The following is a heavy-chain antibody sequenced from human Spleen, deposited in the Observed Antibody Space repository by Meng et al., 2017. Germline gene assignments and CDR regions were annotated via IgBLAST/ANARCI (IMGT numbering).Heavy chain of an antibody. V-gene: IGHV1-2*06. CDR2: INPNSGGT. Sequence: ASVKVSCKASGYTFPDYWLHWVRQAPGQGLEWMGRINPNSGGTNYAQKFQGRVTMTRDTSISTAYMELSRLRSDDTAVYYCARDLLSYYYDSSGYSGMDVWGQGTTVTVSS. CDR3: ARDLLSYYYDSSGYSGMDV. J-gene: IGHJ6*02. D-gene: IGHD3-22*01. CDR1: GYTFPDYW.